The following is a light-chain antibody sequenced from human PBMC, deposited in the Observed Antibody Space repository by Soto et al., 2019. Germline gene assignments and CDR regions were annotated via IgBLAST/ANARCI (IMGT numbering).Light chain of an antibody. Sequence: VVTDCPTPRASSPGQRATLPCRASQTVSSNYLAWYQQKPGQAPRLLIFAASSRVSGIPDRFSGSGSGTDFTLTIDRLEPEDFAVYYCQHYVTSPTTFGQGTKVAIK. CDR1: QTVSSNY. J-gene: IGKJ1*01. CDR3: QHYVTSPTT. CDR2: AAS. V-gene: IGKV3-20*01.